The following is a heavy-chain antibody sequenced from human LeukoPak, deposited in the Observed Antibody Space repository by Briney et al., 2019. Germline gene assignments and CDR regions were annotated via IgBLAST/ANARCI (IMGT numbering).Heavy chain of an antibody. CDR1: GGSISSYY. D-gene: IGHD2-2*01. Sequence: QTSETLSLTCTVSGGSISSYYWSWVRQAPGKGLEWVSAISGSGGSTYYADSVKGRFTISRDNSKNTLYLQMNSLRAEDTAVYYCAKAYPAFDYWGQGTLVTVSS. CDR3: AKAYPAFDY. V-gene: IGHV3-23*01. CDR2: ISGSGGST. J-gene: IGHJ4*02.